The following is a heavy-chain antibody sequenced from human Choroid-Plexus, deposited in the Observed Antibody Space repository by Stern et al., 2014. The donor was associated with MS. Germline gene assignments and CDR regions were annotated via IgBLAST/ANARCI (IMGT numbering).Heavy chain of an antibody. CDR3: AKDRQYLTYFFDH. CDR1: GFTFGSCA. CDR2: VSYDGSNK. Sequence: QVQLMQSGGGVVQPGRPLRLPCVASGFTFGSCAMHWVRQAPGKGLEWGAGVSYDGSNKYYADSVKGRFTISRDNSQNTLYMQMSSLRPEDTAVYYCAKDRQYLTYFFDHWGQGSLVTVSS. J-gene: IGHJ5*02. V-gene: IGHV3-30*18. D-gene: IGHD2/OR15-2a*01.